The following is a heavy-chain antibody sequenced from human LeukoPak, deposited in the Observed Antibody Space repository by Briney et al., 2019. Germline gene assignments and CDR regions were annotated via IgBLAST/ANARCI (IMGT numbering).Heavy chain of an antibody. Sequence: ASVKVSCKASGYTFTSYYMHWVRQAPGQGLEWMGIINPSGGSTSYAQKFQGRVTMTRDTSTSTVYMELSSLRSEDTAVYYCARDVSLRGVITYYFDYWGQGTLVTVSS. CDR1: GYTFTSYY. CDR3: ARDVSLRGVITYYFDY. CDR2: INPSGGST. D-gene: IGHD3-10*01. V-gene: IGHV1-46*01. J-gene: IGHJ4*02.